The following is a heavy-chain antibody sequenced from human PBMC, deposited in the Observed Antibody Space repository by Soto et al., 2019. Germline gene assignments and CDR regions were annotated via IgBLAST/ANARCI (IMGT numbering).Heavy chain of an antibody. D-gene: IGHD4-17*01. CDR3: ARLATVTPINYYYYYYMDV. Sequence: SETLSLTCAVYGGSFSGYYWSWIRQPPGKGLEWIGEINHSGSTNYNPSLKSRVTISVDTSKNQFSLKLSSVTAADTAVYYCARLATVTPINYYYYYYMDVWGKGTTVTSP. V-gene: IGHV4-34*01. CDR2: INHSGST. CDR1: GGSFSGYY. J-gene: IGHJ6*03.